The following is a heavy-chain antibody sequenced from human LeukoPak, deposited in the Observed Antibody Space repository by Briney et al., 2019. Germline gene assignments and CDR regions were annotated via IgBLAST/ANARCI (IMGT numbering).Heavy chain of an antibody. CDR3: AKDRHDYYYDSSGPVDY. CDR1: GFTFNRYG. D-gene: IGHD3-22*01. V-gene: IGHV3-23*01. Sequence: GGTLRLSCAASGFTFNRYGMSWVRQAPGKGLEWVSGISASGANRYYADSVKGRFTISRDNSRDTLSVQINSLRAEDTAVYYCAKDRHDYYYDSSGPVDYWGQGTLVTVSS. J-gene: IGHJ4*02. CDR2: ISASGANR.